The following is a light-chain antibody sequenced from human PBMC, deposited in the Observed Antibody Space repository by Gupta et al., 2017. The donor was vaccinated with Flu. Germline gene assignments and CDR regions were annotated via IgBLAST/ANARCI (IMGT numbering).Light chain of an antibody. V-gene: IGKV2-28*01. J-gene: IGKJ1*01. CDR3: LQALHTPPWT. CDR2: LGS. CDR1: RSLLHTNGYNY. Sequence: IVMTQSPLSLSVTPGESASISCRSSRSLLHTNGYNYLDWYLQKPGQSPQLLIYLGSNRASGVPDRFRGSGSGTRFTLKITRVEAEDVGVYFCLQALHTPPWTFGQGTKVEIK.